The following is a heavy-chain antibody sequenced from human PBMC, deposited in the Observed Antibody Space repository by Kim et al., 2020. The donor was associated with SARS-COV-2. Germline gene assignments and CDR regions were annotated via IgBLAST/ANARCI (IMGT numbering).Heavy chain of an antibody. D-gene: IGHD5-18*01. Sequence: SETLSLTCAVYGGSFSGYYWSWIRQPPGKGLEWIGEINHSGSTNYNPSLKSRVTISVDTSKNQFSLKLSSVTAADTAVYYCARGYSYGSAFDIWGQGTMVTVSS. V-gene: IGHV4-34*01. CDR3: ARGYSYGSAFDI. CDR2: INHSGST. CDR1: GGSFSGYY. J-gene: IGHJ3*02.